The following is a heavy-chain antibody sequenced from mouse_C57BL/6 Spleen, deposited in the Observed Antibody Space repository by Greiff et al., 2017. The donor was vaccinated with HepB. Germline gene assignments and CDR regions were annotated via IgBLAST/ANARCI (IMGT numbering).Heavy chain of an antibody. Sequence: VQLQESGAELVKPGASVKLSCKASGYTFTSYWMQWVKQRPGQGLEWIGEIDPSDSYTNYNQKFKGKATLTVDTSSSTAYMQLSSLTSEDSAVYYCASGRYFDVWGTGTTVTVSS. D-gene: IGHD3-1*01. V-gene: IGHV1-50*01. CDR1: GYTFTSYW. CDR3: ASGRYFDV. CDR2: IDPSDSYT. J-gene: IGHJ1*03.